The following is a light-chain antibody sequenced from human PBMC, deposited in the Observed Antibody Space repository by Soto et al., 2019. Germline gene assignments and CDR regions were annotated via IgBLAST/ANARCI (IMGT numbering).Light chain of an antibody. CDR3: QQYNDWPPKIT. CDR2: DAS. Sequence: EIVMTQSPATLSVSPGERATLSCRASQSVRSALAWYQQKPGQAPRLLIYDASTRATGVPARFSGSGSGTEFSLTISSLQTEDFAVYYCQQYNDWPPKITFGPGTKVDIK. CDR1: QSVRSA. V-gene: IGKV3-15*01. J-gene: IGKJ3*01.